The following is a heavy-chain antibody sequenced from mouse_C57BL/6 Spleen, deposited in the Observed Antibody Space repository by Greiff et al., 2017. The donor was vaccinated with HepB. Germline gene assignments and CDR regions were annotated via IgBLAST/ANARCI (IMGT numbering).Heavy chain of an antibody. CDR1: GYSITSGYD. J-gene: IGHJ2*01. Sequence: EVKLQESGPGLVKPSQSLSLPCTVTGYSITSGYDWHWIRHLPANKLEWMGYISYSGSTNYNPSLNSQISITHDTSKNHFFLKLNSVTTEDTATYYWASRGALYDVYYVDYWGQGATLTVAS. CDR3: ASRGALYDVYYVDY. CDR2: ISYSGST. V-gene: IGHV3-1*01. D-gene: IGHD2-12*01.